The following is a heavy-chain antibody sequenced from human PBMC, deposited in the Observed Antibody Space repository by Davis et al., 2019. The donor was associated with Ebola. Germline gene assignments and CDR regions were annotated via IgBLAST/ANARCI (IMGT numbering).Heavy chain of an antibody. J-gene: IGHJ6*02. CDR2: ISYGGRT. D-gene: IGHD2-15*01. Sequence: SETLSLTCAVYGGTFSGYFWTWIRQPPGKGLEWIGEISYGGRTKYNPSLKSRVTISVDTSKNQFSLKLSSVTAADTAVYYCAKCRSGGSCYYGMDVWGQGTTVTVSS. V-gene: IGHV4-34*08. CDR3: AKCRSGGSCYYGMDV. CDR1: GGTFSGYF.